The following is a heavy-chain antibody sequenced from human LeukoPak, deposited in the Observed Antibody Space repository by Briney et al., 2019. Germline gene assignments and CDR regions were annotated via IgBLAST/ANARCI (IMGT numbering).Heavy chain of an antibody. V-gene: IGHV4-59*08. CDR2: VFSSGST. D-gene: IGHD2-8*01. Sequence: PSETLSLTCTVSGGSISSYYRSWIRQPPGKGLEWIGYVFSSGSTNYNPSLESRVTISVDTSKNQFSLKLSSVTAADTAVYYCARRDKYAQMNDYWGQGTMVTVSS. CDR3: ARRDKYAQMNDY. CDR1: GGSISSYY. J-gene: IGHJ4*02.